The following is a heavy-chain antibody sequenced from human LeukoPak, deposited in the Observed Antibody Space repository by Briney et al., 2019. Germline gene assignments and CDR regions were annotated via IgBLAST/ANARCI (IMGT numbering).Heavy chain of an antibody. CDR1: GYTFTGYY. V-gene: IGHV1-2*02. CDR3: ARDWGGDYGRPDY. D-gene: IGHD4-17*01. CDR2: INPNSGGT. Sequence: GSSVKVSCKASGYTFTGYYMHWVRQAPGQGLEWMGWINPNSGGTNYAQKFQGRVTMTRDTSISTAYMELSRLRSDDTAVYYCARDWGGDYGRPDYWGQGTLVTVSS. J-gene: IGHJ4*02.